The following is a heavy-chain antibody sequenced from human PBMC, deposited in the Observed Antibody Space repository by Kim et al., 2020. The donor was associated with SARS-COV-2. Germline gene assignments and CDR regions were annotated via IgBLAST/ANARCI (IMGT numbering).Heavy chain of an antibody. V-gene: IGHV1-46*01. Sequence: ASVKVSCKASGYTFTSYYMHWVRQAPGQGLEWMGIINPSGGSTSYAQKFQGRVTMTRDTSTSTVYMELSSLRSEDTAVYYCARVNGSSWTGAEYFQHWGQGTLVTVSS. CDR1: GYTFTSYY. D-gene: IGHD6-13*01. J-gene: IGHJ1*01. CDR3: ARVNGSSWTGAEYFQH. CDR2: INPSGGST.